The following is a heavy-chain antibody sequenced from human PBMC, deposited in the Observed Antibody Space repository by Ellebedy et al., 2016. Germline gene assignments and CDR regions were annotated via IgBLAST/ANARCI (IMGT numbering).Heavy chain of an antibody. V-gene: IGHV3-33*01. J-gene: IGHJ5*02. CDR1: GFTFSSYG. CDR3: ARDPRGYGVVITGDWFNP. Sequence: GGSLRLSXAASGFTFSSYGMHWVRQAPGKGLEWVAVIWYDGSNKYYADSVKGRFTISRDNSKNTLYLQMNSLRAEDTAVYYCARDPRGYGVVITGDWFNPWGQGTLVTVSS. CDR2: IWYDGSNK. D-gene: IGHD3-22*01.